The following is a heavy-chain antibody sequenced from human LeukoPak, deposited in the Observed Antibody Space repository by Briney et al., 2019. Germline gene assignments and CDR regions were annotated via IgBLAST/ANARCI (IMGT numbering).Heavy chain of an antibody. CDR1: GSTFYTFY. V-gene: IGHV1-46*02. CDR2: INPSGGST. J-gene: IGHJ3*02. CDR3: ARVPFSGTTVDAFDI. D-gene: IGHD1-7*01. Sequence: ASVKVSCKAFGSTFYTFYIHWIRQAPGQGLEWMGIINPSGGSTRYAQKFQGRVTMTRDMSTSTVLMELSSLRSEDTAVYYCARVPFSGTTVDAFDIWGQGTMVTVSS.